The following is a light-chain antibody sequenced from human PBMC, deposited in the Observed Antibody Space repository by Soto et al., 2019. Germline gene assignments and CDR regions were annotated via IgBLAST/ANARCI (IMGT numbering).Light chain of an antibody. CDR1: QSVTNSF. J-gene: IGKJ1*01. CDR2: GAS. V-gene: IGKV3D-20*02. CDR3: QQRSNWPRT. Sequence: IMFAQSPGTLSLSPGERATLSCRASQSVTNSFLAWYQQKPGQAPRLLIYGASSRATGIPDRFSGSGSGTDFTLTISSLEPDDFAVYYCQQRSNWPRTFGQGTKVDIK.